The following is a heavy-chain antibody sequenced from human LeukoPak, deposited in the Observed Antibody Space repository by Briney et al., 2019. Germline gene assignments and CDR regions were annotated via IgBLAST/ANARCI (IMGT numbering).Heavy chain of an antibody. CDR3: ARVSRSDFWSGYYSPGFDL. Sequence: SETLSLTCTVSGGSISSGGYSWSWIRQPPGKGLEWIGYIYHSGSTYYNPSLKSRVTISVDRSKNQFSLKLSSVTAADTAVYYCARVSRSDFWSGYYSPGFDLWGRGTLVTVSS. D-gene: IGHD3-3*01. J-gene: IGHJ2*01. CDR1: GGSISSGGYS. CDR2: IYHSGST. V-gene: IGHV4-30-2*01.